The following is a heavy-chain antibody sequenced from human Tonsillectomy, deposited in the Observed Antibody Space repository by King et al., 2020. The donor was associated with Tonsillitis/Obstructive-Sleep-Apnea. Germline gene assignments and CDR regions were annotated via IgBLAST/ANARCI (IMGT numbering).Heavy chain of an antibody. CDR3: AKDLYYGDPGGGSYCDY. J-gene: IGHJ4*02. V-gene: IGHV3-23*04. CDR2: ICGRGATT. CDR1: GFTFSNYA. D-gene: IGHD4-17*01. Sequence: QLVQSGGGLAQPGGSLRLSCAASGFTFSNYAMSWVRQAPGKGLEWVSSICGRGATTYYADTVKGRFTISRDNSKNTLFLQMSSLGAEDSAVYYCAKDLYYGDPGGGSYCDYWGQGTLVTVSA.